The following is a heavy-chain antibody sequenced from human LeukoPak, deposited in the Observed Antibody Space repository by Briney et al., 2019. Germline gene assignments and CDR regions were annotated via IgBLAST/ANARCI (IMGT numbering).Heavy chain of an antibody. CDR1: GFSFSGSV. CDR3: TRLWGDCGGDCYSHDF. D-gene: IGHD2-21*02. V-gene: IGHV3-73*01. J-gene: IGHJ4*02. Sequence: PGGSLRLSCVASGFSFSGSVMHWVRQASVKGREWVGRIRRKADSYATAYAASVKGRFTISRDDSKNTADLQINSLRTEDTAVYYCTRLWGDCGGDCYSHDFWGQGALVTVSS. CDR2: IRRKADSYAT.